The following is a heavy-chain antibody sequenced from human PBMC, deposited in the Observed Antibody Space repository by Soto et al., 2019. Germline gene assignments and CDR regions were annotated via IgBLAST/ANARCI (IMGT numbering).Heavy chain of an antibody. J-gene: IGHJ4*02. Sequence: QVQLQESGPGLVKPSDTLSLTCAVSGYSISSSNWWGWIRQPPGKGLEWIGYIYYSGTTYYNPSLKSRATMSVDTSKNQFALKLTSVTAVDTAVYYCARREIEGPIDCWGQGTLVTVSS. CDR1: GYSISSSNW. V-gene: IGHV4-28*01. CDR2: IYYSGTT. CDR3: ARREIEGPIDC. D-gene: IGHD1-26*01.